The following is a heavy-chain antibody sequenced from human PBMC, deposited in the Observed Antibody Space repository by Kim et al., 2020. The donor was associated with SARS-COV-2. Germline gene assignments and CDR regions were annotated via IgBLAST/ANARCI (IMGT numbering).Heavy chain of an antibody. Sequence: GGSLRLSCAASGFTFSSYWMNWVRQAPGKGLEWVANIKQDGSEKYYVDSVKGRFTISRDNAKNSLYLQMNSLRAEDTAVYYCARDFTVTTHYYYGMDVGGRGTTVTVSS. D-gene: IGHD4-17*01. CDR3: ARDFTVTTHYYYGMDV. CDR2: IKQDGSEK. V-gene: IGHV3-7*03. CDR1: GFTFSSYW. J-gene: IGHJ6*01.